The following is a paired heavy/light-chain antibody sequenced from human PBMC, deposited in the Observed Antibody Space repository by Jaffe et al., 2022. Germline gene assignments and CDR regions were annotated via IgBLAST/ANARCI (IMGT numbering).Heavy chain of an antibody. CDR3: ARILSYGDRIDY. CDR2: IDWDDDK. D-gene: IGHD4-17*01. CDR1: GFSLSTSGMC. Sequence: QVTLRESGPALVKPTQTLTLTCTFSGFSLSTSGMCVSWIRQPPGKALEWLALIDWDDDKYYSTSLKTRLTISKDTSKNQVVLTMTNMDPVDTATYYCARILSYGDRIDYWGQGTLVTVSS. V-gene: IGHV2-70*01. J-gene: IGHJ4*02.
Light chain of an antibody. J-gene: IGLJ3*02. CDR3: GTWDSSLSAGWV. Sequence: QSVLTQPPSVSAAPGQKVTISCSGSSSNIGNNYVSWYQQLPGTAPKLLIYENNKRPSGIPDRFSGSKSGTSATLGITGLQTGDEADYYCGTWDSSLSAGWVFGGGTKLTVL. CDR1: SSNIGNNY. V-gene: IGLV1-51*02. CDR2: ENN.